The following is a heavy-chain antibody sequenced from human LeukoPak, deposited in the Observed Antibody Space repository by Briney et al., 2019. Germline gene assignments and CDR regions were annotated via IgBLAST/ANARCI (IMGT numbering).Heavy chain of an antibody. D-gene: IGHD4-17*01. Sequence: GASVKVSCKASGYTFTSFDINWVRQATGQGLEWMGWMNPNSGHTGYAQKFQGRVTMTRNTSISTAYMELSSLRSEDTAVYYCARATVTTENWYFDLWGRGTLVTVSS. CDR1: GYTFTSFD. CDR2: MNPNSGHT. V-gene: IGHV1-8*01. CDR3: ARATVTTENWYFDL. J-gene: IGHJ2*01.